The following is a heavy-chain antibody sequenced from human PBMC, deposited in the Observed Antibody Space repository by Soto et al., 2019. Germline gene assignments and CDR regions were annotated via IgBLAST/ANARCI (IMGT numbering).Heavy chain of an antibody. CDR3: ARDSPRIAAAFPTDEDYYYYYGMDV. CDR2: IYYSGST. CDR1: GGSVSSGSYY. V-gene: IGHV4-61*01. Sequence: SETLSLTCTVSGGSVSSGSYYWSWIRQPPGKGLEWIGYIYYSGSTNYNPSLKSRVNISVETSKNQFSLKLSSVTAEDTAVYYSARDSPRIAAAFPTDEDYYYYYGMDVWGQGTTVTVSS. D-gene: IGHD6-13*01. J-gene: IGHJ6*02.